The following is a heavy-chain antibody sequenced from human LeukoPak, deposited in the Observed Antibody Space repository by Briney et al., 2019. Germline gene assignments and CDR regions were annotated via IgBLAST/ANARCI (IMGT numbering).Heavy chain of an antibody. Sequence: GALRLSFATSGFNLSSYWMSLVRQAPGEGLEVVAHIKQDGSEKYYVDSVKGRFTISRDNAKNSLYLQMNSLRAEDTAVYYCARDQDSGYDHWGYDYWGQGTLVTVSS. V-gene: IGHV3-7*01. CDR1: GFNLSSYW. J-gene: IGHJ4*02. CDR3: ARDQDSGYDHWGYDY. D-gene: IGHD5-12*01. CDR2: IKQDGSEK.